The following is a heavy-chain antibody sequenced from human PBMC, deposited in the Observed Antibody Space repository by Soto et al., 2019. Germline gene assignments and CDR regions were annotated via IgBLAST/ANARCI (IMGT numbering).Heavy chain of an antibody. CDR3: GRVPRYSCPTSDSLDQ. V-gene: IGHV1-69*06. CDR1: GGTFSTYT. J-gene: IGHJ4*02. Sequence: QVHLVQSGTEVRKPGSSVTVSCKGSGGTFSTYTISWLRQAPGQGLHWMGAITPILGETTYAQHFQSRVFITADSSATTAYMELSDLTSEATAIYYCGRVPRYSCPTSDSLDQWGQGTRGTVSS. CDR2: ITPILGET. D-gene: IGHD5-18*01.